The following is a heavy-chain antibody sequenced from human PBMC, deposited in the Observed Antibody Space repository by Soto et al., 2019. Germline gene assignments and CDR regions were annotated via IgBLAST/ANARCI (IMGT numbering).Heavy chain of an antibody. Sequence: QVQLVQSGAEVKKPGASVKVSCKASGYTFTSYGISWVRQAPGQGLEWMGWINPYNGNTNYAQKLQGRVTMTTDTSTNTAYMELRSVISDDTAVYYCARDWFGIDYWGQGTLVTVSS. V-gene: IGHV1-18*01. CDR2: INPYNGNT. J-gene: IGHJ4*02. CDR1: GYTFTSYG. D-gene: IGHD3-16*01. CDR3: ARDWFGIDY.